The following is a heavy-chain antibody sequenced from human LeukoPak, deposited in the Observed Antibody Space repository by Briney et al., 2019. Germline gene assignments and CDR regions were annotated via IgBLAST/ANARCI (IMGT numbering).Heavy chain of an antibody. J-gene: IGHJ4*02. CDR1: GFTFSTSA. CDR3: AKDITARVFQGDAFDY. CDR2: ISASSGTT. D-gene: IGHD5-18*01. Sequence: PGGSLRLSCAASGFTFSTSAMTWVRQAPGKGLEWVSAISASSGTTYYADSVKGRFTISRDNSKNTLYLQMNSLRAEDTAVYYCAKDITARVFQGDAFDYWGQGTLVTVSS. V-gene: IGHV3-23*01.